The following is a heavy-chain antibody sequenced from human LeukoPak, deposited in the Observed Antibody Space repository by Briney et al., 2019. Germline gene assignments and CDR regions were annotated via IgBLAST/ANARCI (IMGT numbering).Heavy chain of an antibody. Sequence: PGRSLRLSCAASGFTLNTYVMHRVRQAPGKGLEWVAVISYDGSTKYYADSVKGRFTISRDNSKNTQFLQMNSLRAEDTAVYYCARGGTVLTIFDYWGQGTLITVSS. CDR2: ISYDGSTK. J-gene: IGHJ4*02. D-gene: IGHD2-8*01. CDR1: GFTLNTYV. CDR3: ARGGTVLTIFDY. V-gene: IGHV3-30-3*01.